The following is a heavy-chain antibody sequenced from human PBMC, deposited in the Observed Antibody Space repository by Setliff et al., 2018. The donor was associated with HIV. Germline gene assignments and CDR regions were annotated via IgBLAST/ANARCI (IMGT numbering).Heavy chain of an antibody. V-gene: IGHV1-69*13. D-gene: IGHD6-13*01. CDR1: GYTFTSYY. Sequence: ASVKVSCKASGYTFTSYYMHWVRQAPGQGLEWMGGILGTPKYAQKFQGRVAITADESTSTAYMELSNLRSEDTAVYYCASHLKLAATGTFDYWGQGTLVTVSS. CDR3: ASHLKLAATGTFDY. CDR2: ILGTP. J-gene: IGHJ4*02.